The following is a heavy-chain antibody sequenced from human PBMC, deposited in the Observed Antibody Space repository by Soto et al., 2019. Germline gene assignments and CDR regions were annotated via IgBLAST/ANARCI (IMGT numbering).Heavy chain of an antibody. V-gene: IGHV3-30-3*01. J-gene: IGHJ4*02. CDR1: GFTFSSLG. CDR3: ARERGWIWAPFDK. D-gene: IGHD2-2*03. CDR2: ISYDGSKK. Sequence: PGGSLRLSCAASGFTFSSLGMDWVRQAPGKGLEWVALISYDGSKKYYGDSVKGRFTISRDNSRNTLHLQMDGLRVEDTGVYYGARERGWIWAPFDKWGPRTLVTVSS.